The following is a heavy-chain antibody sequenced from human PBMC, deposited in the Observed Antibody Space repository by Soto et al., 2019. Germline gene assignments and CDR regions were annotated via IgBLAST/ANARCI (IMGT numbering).Heavy chain of an antibody. D-gene: IGHD3-22*01. V-gene: IGHV1-69*13. CDR1: GGTFSSYA. CDR2: IIPIFGTA. Sequence: ASVKVSCKASGGTFSSYAISWVRQAPGQGLEWMGGIIPIFGTANYAQKFQGRVTITADESTSTAYMELSSLRSEDTAVYYCARLFRRDYYDSSGYYDGGFDPWGQGTLVTVSS. CDR3: ARLFRRDYYDSSGYYDGGFDP. J-gene: IGHJ5*02.